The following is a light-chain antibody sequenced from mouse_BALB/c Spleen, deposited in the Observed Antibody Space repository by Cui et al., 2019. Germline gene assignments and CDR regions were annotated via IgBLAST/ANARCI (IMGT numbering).Light chain of an antibody. V-gene: IGKV4-68*01. CDR2: LTS. J-gene: IGKJ1*01. Sequence: HIVLTKSPALMSASPGEKVTMTCTASSSVSYMYWYQQKPRSSPKPWIYLTSNLASGVPARFSGSGSGTSYSLTISSMEAEDAATYYCQQWSSNPLTFGGGTKLEIK. CDR1: SSVSY. CDR3: QQWSSNPLT.